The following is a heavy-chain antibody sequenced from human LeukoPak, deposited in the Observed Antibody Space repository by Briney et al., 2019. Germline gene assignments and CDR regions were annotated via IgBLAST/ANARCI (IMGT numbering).Heavy chain of an antibody. V-gene: IGHV6-1*01. CDR1: GDSVSTNSAA. CDR2: TYYRSKWYN. CDR3: VREYSSTFDY. J-gene: IGHJ4*02. Sequence: SQALSLTCTISGDSVSTNSAAWNWIRQSPWRGLEWLGRTYYRSKWYNAYAVSVKSRITINPDTSKNQLSLHLNSVTPGDTAVYYCVREYSSTFDYWGQGTLVTVSS. D-gene: IGHD6-13*01.